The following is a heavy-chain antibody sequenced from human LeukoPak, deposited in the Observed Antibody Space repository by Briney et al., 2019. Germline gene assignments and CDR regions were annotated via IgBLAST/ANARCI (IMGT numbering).Heavy chain of an antibody. V-gene: IGHV4-38-2*02. CDR1: GYSISSGYY. D-gene: IGHD6-19*01. J-gene: IGHJ4*02. CDR3: ARDRGIAVAGTRRVYFDY. CDR2: INHSGST. Sequence: SETLSLTCTVSGYSISSGYYWSWIRQPPGKGLEWIGEINHSGSTNYNPSLKSRVTISVDTSKNQFSLKLSSVTAADTAVYYCARDRGIAVAGTRRVYFDYWGQGTLVTVSS.